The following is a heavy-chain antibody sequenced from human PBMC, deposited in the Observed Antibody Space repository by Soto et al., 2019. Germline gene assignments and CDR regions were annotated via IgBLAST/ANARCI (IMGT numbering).Heavy chain of an antibody. Sequence: ASVKVSCKASGYTFTSYYMHWVRQAPGQGLEWMGIINPSGGSTSYAQKFQGRVSMTRDTSTSTVYMELSSLRSEDTAVYYCARDTIVVVPAAEGPDAFDIWGQGTMVTVSS. V-gene: IGHV1-46*01. J-gene: IGHJ3*02. CDR1: GYTFTSYY. CDR2: INPSGGST. CDR3: ARDTIVVVPAAEGPDAFDI. D-gene: IGHD2-2*01.